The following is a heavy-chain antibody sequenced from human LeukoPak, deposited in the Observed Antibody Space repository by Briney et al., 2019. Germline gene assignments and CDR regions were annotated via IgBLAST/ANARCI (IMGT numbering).Heavy chain of an antibody. D-gene: IGHD5-12*01. CDR3: ARALIVAPGDDFED. CDR2: ISAYNGNT. V-gene: IGHV1-18*01. CDR1: RYTFSSSG. J-gene: IGHJ4*02. Sequence: SVKLSCTASRYTFSSSGIPWVREAPGHQLEWMGGISAYNGNTNYAQKLQGRVTMTTDTSTSTAYMKLRSLSADDTAVYYCARALIVAPGDDFEDWGQGTLVTVSS.